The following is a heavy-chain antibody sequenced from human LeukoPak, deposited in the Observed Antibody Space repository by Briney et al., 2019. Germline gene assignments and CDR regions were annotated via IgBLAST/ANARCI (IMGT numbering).Heavy chain of an antibody. J-gene: IGHJ4*02. Sequence: NPSETLSLTCTVSSASISSSSYYWGWIRQPPGKGMEWIASMYYSGSTYYNPSLKSRVTISVDTSKNQFSLKLSSVTAADTAVYYCARLHPDSGSYLYYFDYWGQGTLVTVSS. CDR1: SASISSSSYY. CDR3: ARLHPDSGSYLYYFDY. CDR2: MYYSGST. V-gene: IGHV4-39*07. D-gene: IGHD1-26*01.